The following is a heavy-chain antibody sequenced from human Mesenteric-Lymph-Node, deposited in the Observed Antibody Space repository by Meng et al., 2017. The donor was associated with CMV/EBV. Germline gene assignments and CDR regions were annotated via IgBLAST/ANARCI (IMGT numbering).Heavy chain of an antibody. V-gene: IGHV3-48*01. Sequence: GESLKISCAASGFTFSSYSMNWVRQAPGKGLEWISYISSSSNTIYYADSVKGRFTISRDNSKNTLYLQMNSLRAEDTAVYYCARDRGVLRYFDWPQPTDYWGQGTLVTVSS. CDR2: ISSSSNTI. CDR3: ARDRGVLRYFDWPQPTDY. J-gene: IGHJ4*02. CDR1: GFTFSSYS. D-gene: IGHD3-9*01.